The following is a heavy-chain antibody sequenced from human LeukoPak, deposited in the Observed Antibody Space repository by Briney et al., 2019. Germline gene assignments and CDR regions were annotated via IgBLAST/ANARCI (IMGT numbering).Heavy chain of an antibody. CDR2: ISGSGGST. CDR1: GFTFSSYA. CDR3: AKDPSLDYGDYVSALDI. J-gene: IGHJ3*02. D-gene: IGHD4-17*01. Sequence: PGGSLRLSCAASGFTFSSYAMSWVRQAPGKGLEWVSAISGSGGSTYYADSVKGRFTISRDISKNTLYLQMNSLRAEDAALYYCAKDPSLDYGDYVSALDIWGQGTMVTVSS. V-gene: IGHV3-23*01.